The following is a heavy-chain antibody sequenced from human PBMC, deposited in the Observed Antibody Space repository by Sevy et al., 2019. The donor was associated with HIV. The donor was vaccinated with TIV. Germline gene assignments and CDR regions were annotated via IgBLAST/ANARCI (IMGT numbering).Heavy chain of an antibody. CDR3: ARAPPVRSGDDSLNWFDP. CDR2: VYHTGGT. V-gene: IGHV4-59*01. Sequence: SETLSLTCTVSGGSISVYYWSWIRQPPGKELEYIGYVYHTGGTNYNPSLKSRLTISVDTSNNQFSLKLTFVTAADTAVYYCARAPPVRSGDDSLNWFDPWGQGTLVTVSS. CDR1: GGSISVYY. D-gene: IGHD5-12*01. J-gene: IGHJ5*02.